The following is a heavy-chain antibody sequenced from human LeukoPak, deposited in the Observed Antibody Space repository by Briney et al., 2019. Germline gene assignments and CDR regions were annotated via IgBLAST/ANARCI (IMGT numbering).Heavy chain of an antibody. D-gene: IGHD5-12*01. CDR3: AKLAPSGHYDY. CDR1: GFIFDDYA. CDR2: ISWNSGSI. J-gene: IGHJ4*02. V-gene: IGHV3-9*03. Sequence: GGSLRLSCAAFGFIFDDYAMHWVRQAPGKGLEWVSGISWNSGSIGYADSVKGRFTISRDNAKNSLYLQMNSLRAEDMALYYCAKLAPSGHYDYWGQGTLVTVSS.